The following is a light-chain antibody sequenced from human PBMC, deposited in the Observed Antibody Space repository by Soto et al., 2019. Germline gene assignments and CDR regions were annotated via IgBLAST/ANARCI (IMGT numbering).Light chain of an antibody. CDR3: QQYLSYPYT. J-gene: IGKJ2*01. CDR1: QGISSY. V-gene: IGKV1-8*01. CDR2: AAA. Sequence: AIRMTQSPSSFSASTGDRVTITCRASQGISSYLAWYQQKPGKAPKLLIYAAATLHSGAPSRFSASGSGTDFTLTVSRLQSEDFATYYCQQYLSYPYTFGQGTKLEI.